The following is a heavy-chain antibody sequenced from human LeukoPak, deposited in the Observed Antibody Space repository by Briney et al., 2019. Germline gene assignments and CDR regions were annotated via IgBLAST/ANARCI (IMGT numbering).Heavy chain of an antibody. CDR1: GFTFSSYS. D-gene: IGHD1-26*01. CDR3: ARRSGSYGSAFDI. Sequence: GGSLRLSCAASGFTFSSYSMNWVRQAPGKGLEWVSSISSSSSYIYYADSVKGRFTISRDNAKNSLYLQMNSLRAEDTAVYYCARRSGSYGSAFDIWGQGAMVTVSS. J-gene: IGHJ3*02. CDR2: ISSSSSYI. V-gene: IGHV3-21*01.